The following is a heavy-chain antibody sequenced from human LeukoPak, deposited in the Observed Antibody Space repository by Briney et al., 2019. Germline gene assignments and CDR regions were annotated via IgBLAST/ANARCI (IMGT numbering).Heavy chain of an antibody. J-gene: IGHJ5*02. V-gene: IGHV1-18*01. CDR2: INAHNGNT. CDR1: GYSFTSYG. D-gene: IGHD1-26*01. Sequence: ASVKVSCKASGYSFTSYGINWVRQAPGQGLEWMGWINAHNGNTNYAQKIQGRITVTTDTSTSTAYLELRSLRSDDTAVYYCARDNSVGDYAWWFDPWGQGTLVTVSS. CDR3: ARDNSVGDYAWWFDP.